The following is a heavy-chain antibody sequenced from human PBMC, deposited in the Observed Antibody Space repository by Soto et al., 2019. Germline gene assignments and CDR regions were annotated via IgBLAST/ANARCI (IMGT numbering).Heavy chain of an antibody. Sequence: ASVKVSCKASGYIFINYGISWVRQAPGQGLEWMGWISAYNGNTNYAQKLQGRVTMTTDTSTSTAHMELRSLRSDDTAVYYCARELEVVVAATYNWYDPWGQGNLVTVSS. D-gene: IGHD2-15*01. CDR2: ISAYNGNT. J-gene: IGHJ5*02. V-gene: IGHV1-18*01. CDR1: GYIFINYG. CDR3: ARELEVVVAATYNWYDP.